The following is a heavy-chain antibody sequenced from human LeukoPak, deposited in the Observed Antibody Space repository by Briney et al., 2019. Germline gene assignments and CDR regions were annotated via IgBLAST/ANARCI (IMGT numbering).Heavy chain of an antibody. CDR1: GGSISSGSYY. D-gene: IGHD6-13*01. V-gene: IGHV4-61*02. CDR2: IYTSGGT. J-gene: IGHJ5*02. Sequence: SETLSLTCTVSGGSISSGSYYWSWIRQPAGKGLEWIGRIYTSGGTNYNPSLKSRVTISVDTSKNQFSLKLSSVTAADTAVYYCARRIYSSKGAWFDPWGQGTLVTVSS. CDR3: ARRIYSSKGAWFDP.